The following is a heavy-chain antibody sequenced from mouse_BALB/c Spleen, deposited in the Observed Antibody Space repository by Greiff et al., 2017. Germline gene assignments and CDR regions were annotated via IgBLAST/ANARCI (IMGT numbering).Heavy chain of an antibody. Sequence: VQLQQSGAELVKPGASVKLSCTASGFTFKDTLMHWVKQRPEQGLGWIGRIDPANGKTKYDPKFQGKATITADTSSNTAYLQLSSLTSEDTAVYYGALITTVVADDYWGQGTTLTVSA. J-gene: IGHJ2*01. V-gene: IGHV14-3*02. CDR1: GFTFKDTL. D-gene: IGHD1-1*01. CDR3: ALITTVVADDY. CDR2: IDPANGKT.